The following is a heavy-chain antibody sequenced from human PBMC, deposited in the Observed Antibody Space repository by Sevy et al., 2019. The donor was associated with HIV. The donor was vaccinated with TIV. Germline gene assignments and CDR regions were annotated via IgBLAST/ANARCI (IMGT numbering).Heavy chain of an antibody. CDR3: ARHCTGSSCSHAFDI. J-gene: IGHJ3*02. D-gene: IGHD2-15*01. CDR1: GGSFSGYY. Sequence: SETLSLTCAVYGGSFSGYYWSWIRQPPGKGLEWIGEINHSGGTNYNRSLKSRVTISVDTSKNQFSLKLNSVTAADTAVYYCARHCTGSSCSHAFDIWGQWTMVTVSS. V-gene: IGHV4-34*01. CDR2: INHSGGT.